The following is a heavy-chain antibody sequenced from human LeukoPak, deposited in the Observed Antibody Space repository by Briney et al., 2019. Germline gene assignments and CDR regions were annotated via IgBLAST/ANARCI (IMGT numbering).Heavy chain of an antibody. V-gene: IGHV4-59*01. CDR2: IYYSGST. CDR3: ARGGDGYNVHFDY. Sequence: SETLSLTCAVYGGSFSSYYWSWIRQPPGKGLEWIGYIYYSGSTNYNPSLKSRVTISVDTSKNQFSLKLSSVTAADTAVYYCARGGDGYNVHFDYWGQGTLVTVSS. D-gene: IGHD5-24*01. J-gene: IGHJ4*02. CDR1: GGSFSSYY.